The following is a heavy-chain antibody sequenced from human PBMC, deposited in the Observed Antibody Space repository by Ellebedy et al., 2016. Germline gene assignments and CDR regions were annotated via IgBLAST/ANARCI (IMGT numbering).Heavy chain of an antibody. Sequence: GESLKISCAVSGFTFSSFALHWVRQVPGKGLEWVAVISYDGSDKYYADSVKGRFAISRDNSNNTLYLQMDSLGGEDTAVYYCARDLSFGGVIPPDGYCYGMDVWGQGTTVTVSS. V-gene: IGHV3-30*09. D-gene: IGHD3-16*01. CDR2: ISYDGSDK. CDR1: GFTFSSFA. J-gene: IGHJ6*02. CDR3: ARDLSFGGVIPPDGYCYGMDV.